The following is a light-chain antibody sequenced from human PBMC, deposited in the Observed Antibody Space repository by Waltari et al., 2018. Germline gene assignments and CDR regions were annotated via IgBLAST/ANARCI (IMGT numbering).Light chain of an antibody. CDR2: GGS. J-gene: IGKJ2*01. CDR1: QRITST. CDR3: QQYNNWPPYT. V-gene: IGKV3-15*01. Sequence: EVLLTQSPATLSVFPGERATLQCRASQRITSTVAWYQQKPGQAPRVLIYGGSTRATGIPARFSGSGSGTEFTLTIDGLQSEDYAIYYCQQYNNWPPYTFGQGTKLEIK.